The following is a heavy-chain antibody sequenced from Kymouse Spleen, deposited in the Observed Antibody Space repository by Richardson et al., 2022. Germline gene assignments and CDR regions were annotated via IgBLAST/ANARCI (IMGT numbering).Heavy chain of an antibody. CDR1: GGSISSSSYY. CDR3: ARRNDILTGYYFDY. Sequence: QLQLQESGPGLVKPSETLSLTCTVSGGSISSSSYYWGWIRQPPGKGLEWIGSIYYSGSTYYNPSLKSRVTISVDTSKNQFSLKLSSVTAADTAVYYCARRNDILTGYYFDYWGQGTLVTVSS. V-gene: IGHV4-39*01. J-gene: IGHJ4*02. CDR2: IYYSGST. D-gene: IGHD3-9*01.